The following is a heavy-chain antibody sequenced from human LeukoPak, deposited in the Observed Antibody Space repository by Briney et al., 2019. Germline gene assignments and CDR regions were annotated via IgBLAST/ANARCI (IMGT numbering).Heavy chain of an antibody. Sequence: ASVKVSCKASGYTFTSYDINWVRQATGQGLEWMGWMNPNSGNTGYAQKFQGRVTMTRDMSTSTVYMELSSLRSEDTAVYYCARDPPPTATAPPFDYWGQGTLVTVSS. V-gene: IGHV1-8*02. CDR1: GYTFTSYD. CDR2: MNPNSGNT. J-gene: IGHJ4*02. CDR3: ARDPPPTATAPPFDY. D-gene: IGHD4-11*01.